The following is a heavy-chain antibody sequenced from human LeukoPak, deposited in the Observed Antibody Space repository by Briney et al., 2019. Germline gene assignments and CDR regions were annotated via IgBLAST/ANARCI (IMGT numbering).Heavy chain of an antibody. Sequence: PSETLSLTCTVSGVSISSYYWSWLRQPPGKGLEWIGYIHYSGSTNYNPSLKSRVTISVDTSKNQFSLKLSSVTAADTAVYYCASPAVVKGWWYFDLWGRGTLVTVSS. D-gene: IGHD3-22*01. CDR2: IHYSGST. V-gene: IGHV4-59*01. CDR1: GVSISSYY. J-gene: IGHJ2*01. CDR3: ASPAVVKGWWYFDL.